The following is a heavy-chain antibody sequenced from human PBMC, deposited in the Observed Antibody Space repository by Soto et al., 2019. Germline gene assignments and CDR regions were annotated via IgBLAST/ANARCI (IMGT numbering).Heavy chain of an antibody. CDR2: LSYDGSHN. CDR1: GFTFSSYA. J-gene: IGHJ4*01. CDR3: AKDRSTIFGVVTYYFDY. Sequence: QVQLVESGGGVVQPGRSLRLSCAASGFTFSSYAMHWVRQTPDKGLEWVAFLSYDGSHNYYADSVKGRFTISRDNSKNTLYLQMNSLRVEDTAVYYCAKDRSTIFGVVTYYFDYWGHGTLVTVSS. V-gene: IGHV3-30*18. D-gene: IGHD3-3*01.